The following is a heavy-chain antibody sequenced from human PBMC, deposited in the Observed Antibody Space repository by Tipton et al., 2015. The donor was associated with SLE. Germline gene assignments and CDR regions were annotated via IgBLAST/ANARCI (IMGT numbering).Heavy chain of an antibody. CDR3: ARDFNMWGAYSVEY. J-gene: IGHJ4*02. CDR1: GYTFISYG. Sequence: QLVQSGAEVKKPGASVKVSCKASGYTFISYGISWVRQAPGQGLEWMGWISAYNGNTNYAQKLQGRVTMTTDTSTSTAYMELRSLRSDDTAIYYCARDFNMWGAYSVEYWGQGTLVTVSS. V-gene: IGHV1-18*01. CDR2: ISAYNGNT. D-gene: IGHD3-3*01.